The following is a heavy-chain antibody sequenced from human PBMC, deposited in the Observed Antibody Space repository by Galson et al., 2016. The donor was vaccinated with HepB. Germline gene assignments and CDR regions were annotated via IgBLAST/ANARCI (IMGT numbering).Heavy chain of an antibody. V-gene: IGHV3-43D*03. CDR1: GFTFRDHA. Sequence: SLRLSCAASGFTFRDHAMHWVRQAPGKGLEWVSLINWDGEITHYADSVKGRFTISRDNSKDSLYLQMNSLRTEDTALYFCAKDGGEAENRPFDYRGHGTLVTVSS. D-gene: IGHD3-16*01. CDR3: AKDGGEAENRPFDY. CDR2: INWDGEIT. J-gene: IGHJ4*01.